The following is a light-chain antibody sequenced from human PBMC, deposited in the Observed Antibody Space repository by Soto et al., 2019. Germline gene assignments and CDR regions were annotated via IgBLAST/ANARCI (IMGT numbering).Light chain of an antibody. CDR3: QNYDSAPLN. Sequence: DIQMTQSPSSLSASVGDRVTISCRASQGISNSLAWYQQKSGKVPKLLIYGASTLQSGVPSRFSGSGSGTQFTLTITSLQPEDVATYFCQNYDSAPLNFGGGTKVEIK. J-gene: IGKJ4*01. CDR1: QGISNS. V-gene: IGKV1-27*01. CDR2: GAS.